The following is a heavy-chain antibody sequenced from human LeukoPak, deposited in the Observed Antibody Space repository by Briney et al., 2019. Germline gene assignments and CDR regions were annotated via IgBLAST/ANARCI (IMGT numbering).Heavy chain of an antibody. CDR3: ARHAGFSVVPAKDWFDP. J-gene: IGHJ5*02. D-gene: IGHD2-2*01. CDR2: IYHSGST. Sequence: SETLSLTCAVSGYSISSGYYWGWIRQPPGKGLEWIGSIYHSGSTYYNPSLKSRVTISVDTSKNQFSLKLSSVTAADTAVYYCARHAGFSVVPAKDWFDPWGQGTLVTVSS. V-gene: IGHV4-38-2*01. CDR1: GYSISSGYY.